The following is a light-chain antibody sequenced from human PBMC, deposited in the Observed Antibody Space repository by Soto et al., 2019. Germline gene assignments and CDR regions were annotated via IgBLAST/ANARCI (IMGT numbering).Light chain of an antibody. J-gene: IGLJ3*02. CDR1: SGDIGAYDH. CDR2: DVT. CDR3: SSSTHSNTVV. V-gene: IGLV2-14*03. Sequence: QLVLTQPASVSGSPGQSVILSCSGTSGDIGAYDHVAWFQQHPGEVPKLLLPDVTNRPSGVSGRFSGSKSGNTAYLTISGLRPEDEADYYWSSSTHSNTVVFGGGTKLTVL.